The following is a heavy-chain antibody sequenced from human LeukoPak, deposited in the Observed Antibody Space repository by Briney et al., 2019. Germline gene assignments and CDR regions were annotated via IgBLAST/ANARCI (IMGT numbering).Heavy chain of an antibody. CDR1: GLTLSSHW. D-gene: IGHD3-3*01. Sequence: PGGPLRLSCVASGLTLSSHWMTWVRQAPGKGLEWVAVISYDGSNKYYADSVKGRFTISRDNSKNTLYLQMNSLRAEDTAVYYCARDAPGYDFWSGYYISLRYYYYYGMDVWGQGTTVTVSS. V-gene: IGHV3-30-3*01. J-gene: IGHJ6*02. CDR2: ISYDGSNK. CDR3: ARDAPGYDFWSGYYISLRYYYYYGMDV.